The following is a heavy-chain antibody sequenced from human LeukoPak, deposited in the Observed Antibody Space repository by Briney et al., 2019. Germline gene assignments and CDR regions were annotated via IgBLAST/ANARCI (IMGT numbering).Heavy chain of an antibody. V-gene: IGHV3-23*01. J-gene: IGHJ4*02. Sequence: GGSLRLSCAASGLTFSSYAMSWVRQAPGKGLEWVSAISGGGGSTYYADSVKGRFTISRDNSKNTLYLQMNSLRAEGTAVYYCAKATGTFYYFDYWGQGTLVTVSS. CDR2: ISGGGGST. D-gene: IGHD1-1*01. CDR3: AKATGTFYYFDY. CDR1: GLTFSSYA.